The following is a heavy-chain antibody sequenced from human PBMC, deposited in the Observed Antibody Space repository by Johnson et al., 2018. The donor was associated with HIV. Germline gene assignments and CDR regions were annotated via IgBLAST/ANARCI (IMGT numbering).Heavy chain of an antibody. V-gene: IGHV3-66*01. CDR1: GFTVSRNY. J-gene: IGHJ3*02. D-gene: IGHD3-9*01. Sequence: EQLVESGGGLVQPGGSLRLSCAASGFTVSRNYMSWVRQAPGKGLEWVSVIYSGGSTHYADSVKGRFTISRDNSKNTVYLQMNSLRAEDTAVYYCARGYILTGYSGVFDMWGQGTMVTVSS. CDR2: IYSGGST. CDR3: ARGYILTGYSGVFDM.